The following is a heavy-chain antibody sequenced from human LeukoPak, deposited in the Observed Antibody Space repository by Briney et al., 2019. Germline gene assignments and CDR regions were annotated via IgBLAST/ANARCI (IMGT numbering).Heavy chain of an antibody. CDR1: GFTFSSYA. J-gene: IGHJ4*02. V-gene: IGHV3-23*01. D-gene: IGHD1-26*01. CDR3: AKDRARGGATDFDY. Sequence: PGGSLRLSCAASGFTFSSYAMSWVRQAPGKGLEWVSALSGGGDSTYYADSVKGRFTISGDNSKNTLYLQMNCLRAEDTAIYYCAKDRARGGATDFDYWGQGTLVTVSS. CDR2: LSGGGDST.